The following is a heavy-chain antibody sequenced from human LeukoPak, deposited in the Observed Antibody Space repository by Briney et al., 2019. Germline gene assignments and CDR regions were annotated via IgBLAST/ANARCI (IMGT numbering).Heavy chain of an antibody. D-gene: IGHD1-26*01. J-gene: IGHJ4*02. CDR3: ARGTRAPYSGSYSVTGPPTY. Sequence: ASVKVSCKASGYTFTGYYMHWVRQAPGQGLDWMGWINPNSGGTNYAQKFQGRVTMTRDTSISTAYMELSRLRSDDTAVYYCARGTRAPYSGSYSVTGPPTYWGQGTLVTVSS. CDR1: GYTFTGYY. V-gene: IGHV1-2*02. CDR2: INPNSGGT.